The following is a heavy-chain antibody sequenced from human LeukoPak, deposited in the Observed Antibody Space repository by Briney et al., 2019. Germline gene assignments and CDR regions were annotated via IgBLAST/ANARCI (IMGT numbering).Heavy chain of an antibody. Sequence: GASVKVSCKVSGYTLTELSMHWVRQAPGKGLEWMGGFDPDDGETIYAQKFQGRLTMTEDTSTYTAYMELSSLESEDTAMYYRSTETSRFFDWSLSYWGQGTLVTVSS. J-gene: IGHJ4*02. CDR2: FDPDDGET. CDR3: STETSRFFDWSLSY. CDR1: GYTLTELS. D-gene: IGHD3-9*01. V-gene: IGHV1-24*01.